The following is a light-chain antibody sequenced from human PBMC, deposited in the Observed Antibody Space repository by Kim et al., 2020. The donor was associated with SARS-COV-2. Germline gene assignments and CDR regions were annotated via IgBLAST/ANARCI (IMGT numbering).Light chain of an antibody. CDR3: QVWDSSSDHPV. CDR1: NMGNKS. J-gene: IGLJ3*02. CDR2: YDS. V-gene: IGLV3-21*04. Sequence: PGKPDMLPCGGKNMGNKSVHGDQQKPGQAPVLVIYYDSDRPSGIPERFSGSNSGNTATLTISRVEAGDEADYYCQVWDSSSDHPVFGGGTQLTVL.